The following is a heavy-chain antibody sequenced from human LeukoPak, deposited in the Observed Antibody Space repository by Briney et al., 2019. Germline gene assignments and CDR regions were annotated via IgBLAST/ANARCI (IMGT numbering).Heavy chain of an antibody. J-gene: IGHJ4*02. CDR3: ARGFLGDYFGSGSYYVFDY. V-gene: IGHV7-4-1*02. Sequence: ASVKVSCKASGYTFTSYAMNWVRQAPGQGLEWMGWINTNTGNPTYAQGFTGRFVFSLDTSVSTAYLQISSLKAEDTAVYYCARGFLGDYFGSGSYYVFDYWGQGTLVTVPS. D-gene: IGHD3-10*01. CDR2: INTNTGNP. CDR1: GYTFTSYA.